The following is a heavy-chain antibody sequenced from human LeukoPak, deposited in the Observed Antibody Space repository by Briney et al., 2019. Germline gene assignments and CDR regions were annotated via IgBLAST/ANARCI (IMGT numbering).Heavy chain of an antibody. CDR1: GYTFTSYY. J-gene: IGHJ2*01. CDR3: ARDDILPRGYSYGSPSVWYFDL. V-gene: IGHV1-46*01. D-gene: IGHD5-18*01. CDR2: INPSGGST. Sequence: ASVKVSCKASGYTFTSYYMHWVRQAPGQGLEWMGIINPSGGSTSYAQKFQGRVTMTRDTSTSTVYMELSSLRSEDTAVYYCARDDILPRGYSYGSPSVWYFDLWGRGTLVTVSS.